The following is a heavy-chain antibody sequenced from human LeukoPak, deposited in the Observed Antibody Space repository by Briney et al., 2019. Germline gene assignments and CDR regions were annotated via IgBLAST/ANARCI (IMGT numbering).Heavy chain of an antibody. CDR1: GFTFSSYS. Sequence: GGSLRLSCAASGFTFSSYSMNCVRQAPGKGLEWVSSISSSSSYIYYADSVKGRFTISRDNAKNSLYLQMNSLRAEDTAVYYCARDSYGDYERYYYGMDVWGQGTTVTVSS. CDR3: ARDSYGDYERYYYGMDV. CDR2: ISSSSSYI. V-gene: IGHV3-21*01. J-gene: IGHJ6*02. D-gene: IGHD4-17*01.